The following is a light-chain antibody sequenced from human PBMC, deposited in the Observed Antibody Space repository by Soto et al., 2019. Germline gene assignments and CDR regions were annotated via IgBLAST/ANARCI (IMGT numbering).Light chain of an antibody. V-gene: IGKV3D-20*01. CDR1: QSVSFNY. J-gene: IGKJ2*01. CDR3: QQYGSSPYT. CDR2: DAS. Sequence: EIVLTQSPGTLSLSPGERATLSCGASQSVSFNYLAWYQQKVGLAPRLLIYDASRRATGTPDRFSGSGSGTDFNLTISRLEPEDYAVYVCQQYGSSPYTFAQGTNLEIK.